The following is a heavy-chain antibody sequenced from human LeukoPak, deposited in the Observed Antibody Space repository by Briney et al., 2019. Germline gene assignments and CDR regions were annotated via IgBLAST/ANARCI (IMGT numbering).Heavy chain of an antibody. CDR2: IYYSGST. CDR1: GGSISSSSYY. D-gene: IGHD2-8*01. CDR3: ARGGTNGVWSYYYYYYMDV. J-gene: IGHJ6*03. V-gene: IGHV4-61*01. Sequence: PSETLSLTCTVSGGSISSSSYYWSWIRQPPGKGLEWIGYIYYSGSTNYNPSLKSRVTISVDTSKNQFSLKLSSVTAADTAVYYCARGGTNGVWSYYYYYYMDVWGKGTTVTVSS.